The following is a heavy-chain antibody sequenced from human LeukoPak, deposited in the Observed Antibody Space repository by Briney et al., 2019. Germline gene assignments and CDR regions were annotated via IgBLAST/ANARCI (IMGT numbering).Heavy chain of an antibody. Sequence: SQTLSLTCTVSGGSIRSGDFYWSWIRQPPGKGLEWIGYIYYSGSTNYKPSLKRRVTISKDTSKNQFSLKLSSVTAADTAVYCARETYSGTQRGLDYWGQGTLVTVSS. V-gene: IGHV4-30-4*01. J-gene: IGHJ4*02. D-gene: IGHD1-26*01. CDR1: GGSIRSGDFY. CDR2: IYYSGST. CDR3: ARETYSGTQRGLDY.